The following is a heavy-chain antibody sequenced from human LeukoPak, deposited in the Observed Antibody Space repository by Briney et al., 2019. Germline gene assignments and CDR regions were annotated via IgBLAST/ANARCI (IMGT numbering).Heavy chain of an antibody. J-gene: IGHJ4*02. CDR1: GFTVSNKY. CDR3: HLRSGYSTSLFDY. V-gene: IGHV3-30*02. D-gene: IGHD3-3*01. CDR2: IRYDGSNK. Sequence: GGSLRLSCAASGFTVSNKYMTWVRQAPGKGLEWVAFIRYDGSNKYYADSVKGRFTISRDNSKNTLYLQMNSLRAEDTAVYYCHLRSGYSTSLFDYWGQGTLVTVSS.